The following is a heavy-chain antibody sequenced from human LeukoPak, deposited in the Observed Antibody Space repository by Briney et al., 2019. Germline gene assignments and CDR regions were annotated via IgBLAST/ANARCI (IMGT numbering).Heavy chain of an antibody. CDR1: GLTFSSYW. CDR3: AKDRFITMVRGAVDY. CDR2: IRYDGSNK. Sequence: PGGSLRLSCAASGLTFSSYWMHWVRQAPGKGLEWVAFIRYDGSNKYYADSVKGRFTISRDNSKNTLYLQMNSLRAEDTAVYYCAKDRFITMVRGAVDYWGQGTLVTVSS. V-gene: IGHV3-30*02. J-gene: IGHJ4*02. D-gene: IGHD3-10*01.